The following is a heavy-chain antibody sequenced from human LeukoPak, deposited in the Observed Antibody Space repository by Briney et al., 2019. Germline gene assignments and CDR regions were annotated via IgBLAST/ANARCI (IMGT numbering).Heavy chain of an antibody. J-gene: IGHJ6*03. CDR2: MNPNSGNT. V-gene: IGHV1-8*01. CDR3: ARGGNGYNRFYYYYYYMDV. D-gene: IGHD5-24*01. CDR1: GYTFTSYD. Sequence: ASVKVSCKASGYTFTSYDINWVRQATGQGLEWMGWMNPNSGNTGYAQKFQGRVTMTRNTSISTAYMELSSLGSEDTAVYYCARGGNGYNRFYYYYYYMDVWSKGTTVTVPS.